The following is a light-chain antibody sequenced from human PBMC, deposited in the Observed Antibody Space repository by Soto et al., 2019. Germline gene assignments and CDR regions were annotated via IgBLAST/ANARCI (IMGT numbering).Light chain of an antibody. V-gene: IGLV2-14*01. CDR3: SSYTRSSTLRV. Sequence: QSALTQPASVSGSPGRSITISCTGTSSDVGDYNYVSWYQQYPGKAPKLMIYDVSNRPSGVSNRFSGSKSGNTASLSISGLQAEDEADYYCSSYTRSSTLRVFGGGTKLTVL. CDR1: SSDVGDYNY. J-gene: IGLJ2*01. CDR2: DVS.